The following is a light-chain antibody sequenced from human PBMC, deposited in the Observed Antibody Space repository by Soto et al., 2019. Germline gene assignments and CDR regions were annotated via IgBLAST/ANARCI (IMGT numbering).Light chain of an antibody. Sequence: EIVMTQSPATVSVSPGERATLSCRASQNVNSNLAWYQQKPGQPPRLLIYGAYTRATGVPARFSGSGSGTEFTLTISSLQSEDFAVYYCQQYNNWPAITFGQGTRLENK. J-gene: IGKJ5*01. CDR2: GAY. V-gene: IGKV3-15*01. CDR3: QQYNNWPAIT. CDR1: QNVNSN.